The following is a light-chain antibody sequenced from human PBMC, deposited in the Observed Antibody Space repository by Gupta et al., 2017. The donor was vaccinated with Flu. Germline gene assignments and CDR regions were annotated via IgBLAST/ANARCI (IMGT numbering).Light chain of an antibody. J-gene: IGKJ2*01. V-gene: IGKV1-39*01. CDR3: QQSFAIART. CDR2: STS. CDR1: QYISTY. Sequence: GDRVTITCRASQYISTYLNWYHQKLGSAPSLLITSTSHLHGGVPSRFSGSGSGTNFSLTISSLQLEDFATYYCQQSFAIARTFGQGTKLEIK.